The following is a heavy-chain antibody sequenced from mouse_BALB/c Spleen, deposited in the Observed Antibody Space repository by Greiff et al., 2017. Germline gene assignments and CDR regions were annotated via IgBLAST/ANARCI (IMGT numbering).Heavy chain of an antibody. V-gene: IGHV2-6-2*01. Sequence: VQLKESGPDLVAPSQSLSITCTVSGFSLTSYGVHWVRQPPGKGLEWLVVIWSDGSTTYNSALKSRLSISKDNSKSQVFLKMNSLQTDDTAMYYCARQDYGSSPYAMDYWGQGTSVTVSS. CDR2: IWSDGST. CDR1: GFSLTSYG. CDR3: ARQDYGSSPYAMDY. J-gene: IGHJ4*01. D-gene: IGHD1-1*01.